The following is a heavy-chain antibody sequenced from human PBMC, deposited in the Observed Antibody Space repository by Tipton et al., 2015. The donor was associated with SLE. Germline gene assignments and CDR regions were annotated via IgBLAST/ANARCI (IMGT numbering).Heavy chain of an antibody. CDR3: AKDYYYDRSVRAFDI. D-gene: IGHD3-22*01. CDR1: GFTFDDYA. CDR2: ISWNSGSI. Sequence: QLVQSGGGLVQPGRSLRLSCAASGFTFDDYAMHWVRQAPGKGLEWVSGISWNSGSIGYADSVKGRFTISRDNAKNSLYLQMNSLRAEDTALYYCAKDYYYDRSVRAFDIWGQVTMVTVSS. J-gene: IGHJ3*02. V-gene: IGHV3-9*01.